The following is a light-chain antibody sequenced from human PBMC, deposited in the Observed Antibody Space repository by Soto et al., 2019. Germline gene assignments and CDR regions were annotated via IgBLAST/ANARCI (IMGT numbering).Light chain of an antibody. J-gene: IGKJ3*01. CDR1: QAIGTY. V-gene: IGKV1-27*01. Sequence: DIQVTQFPSSLSASVGDRVTITCRASQAIGTYLAWYQQKPGKVPKLLIYAASTLQSGVPYRFSGSRSGTDFTLTVSSLQPEDVATYYCQKYNGVPLTFGPGTKVEIK. CDR2: AAS. CDR3: QKYNGVPLT.